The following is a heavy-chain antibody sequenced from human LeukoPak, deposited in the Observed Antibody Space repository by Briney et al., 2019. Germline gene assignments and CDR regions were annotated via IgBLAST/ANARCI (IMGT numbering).Heavy chain of an antibody. J-gene: IGHJ3*02. Sequence: SETLSLTCTVSGGSNSGYYWSWIRQPPGKGLEWIGYIYYSGTTNYNPSLKSRVTISVDTSKNQFSLKLTSVTAADTAVYYCARDLGDIFFGAFDIWGPGTMVIVSS. CDR2: IYYSGTT. V-gene: IGHV4-59*01. CDR3: ARDLGDIFFGAFDI. D-gene: IGHD3-16*01. CDR1: GGSNSGYY.